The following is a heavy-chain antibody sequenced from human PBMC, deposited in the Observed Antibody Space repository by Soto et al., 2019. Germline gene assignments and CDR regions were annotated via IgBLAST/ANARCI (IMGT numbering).Heavy chain of an antibody. CDR1: GDSISSGYY. CDR3: ARVPIIMVMGLLSGWLDP. J-gene: IGHJ5*02. CDR2: IYHSGST. D-gene: IGHD3-10*01. V-gene: IGHV4-38-2*01. Sequence: SETLCLTCAVSGDSISSGYYWGWSRQPPGKGLEWIGSIYHSGSTYYNPSLKSRVTISVATPKNQFSLKLSSVTAADTAVYHCARVPIIMVMGLLSGWLDPRGPGPLVIVFS.